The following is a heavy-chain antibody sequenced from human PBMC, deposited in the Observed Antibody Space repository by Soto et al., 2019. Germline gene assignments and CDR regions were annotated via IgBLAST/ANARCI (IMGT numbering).Heavy chain of an antibody. CDR3: ARDDYGIYPY. D-gene: IGHD1-26*01. V-gene: IGHV1-2*02. Sequence: ASVKVSCKASGYAIAAYYIHWVRQAPGQGLEWMGWVDPRTGGAIYAQKFQDRVTMTRDTSISTVYMDLSGLRSDDTALYYCARDDYGIYPYWGQGTLVTVSS. J-gene: IGHJ4*02. CDR2: VDPRTGGA. CDR1: GYAIAAYY.